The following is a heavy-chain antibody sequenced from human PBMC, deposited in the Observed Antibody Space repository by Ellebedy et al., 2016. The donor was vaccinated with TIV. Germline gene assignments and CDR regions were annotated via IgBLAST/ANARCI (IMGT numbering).Heavy chain of an antibody. Sequence: GESLKISCIVSGFTFRGHWMTWVRQAPGKGLEWVASIKQDGSESHYVDSVKGRFTISRDNAKTSMSLQMNSLRAEDTAVYYCAYSTTEGEWANSGYFYFDYWGQGTLVTVSS. CDR3: AYSTTEGEWANSGYFYFDY. CDR1: GFTFRGHW. CDR2: IKQDGSES. V-gene: IGHV3-7*02. J-gene: IGHJ4*02. D-gene: IGHD5-12*01.